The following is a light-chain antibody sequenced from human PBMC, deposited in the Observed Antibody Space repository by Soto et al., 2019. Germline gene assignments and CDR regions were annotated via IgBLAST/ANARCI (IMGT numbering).Light chain of an antibody. CDR1: QTVSSSY. Sequence: EKVLTQSPDTLSLSPGERATLSCRASQTVSSSYLAWYQXXXXQAPRLLIYATSSRAIGVPDRFIGSGSGTDFTLIISRLEPEDFAVYHCQQYGTSPLTFGQGTKVEIK. V-gene: IGKV3-20*01. CDR2: ATS. CDR3: QQYGTSPLT. J-gene: IGKJ1*01.